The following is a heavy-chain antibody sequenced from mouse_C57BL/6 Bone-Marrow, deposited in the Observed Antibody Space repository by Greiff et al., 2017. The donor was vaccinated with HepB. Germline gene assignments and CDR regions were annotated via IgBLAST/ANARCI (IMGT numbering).Heavy chain of an antibody. J-gene: IGHJ4*01. Sequence: EVQVVESGAELVRPGASVKLSCTASGFNIKDDYMHWVKQRPEQGLEWIGWIDPENGDTEYASKFQGKATITADTSSNTAYLQLSSLTYEDTAVYYCTTRETVVPYYYAMDYWGQGTSVTVSS. D-gene: IGHD1-1*01. CDR1: GFNIKDDY. CDR3: TTRETVVPYYYAMDY. CDR2: IDPENGDT. V-gene: IGHV14-4*01.